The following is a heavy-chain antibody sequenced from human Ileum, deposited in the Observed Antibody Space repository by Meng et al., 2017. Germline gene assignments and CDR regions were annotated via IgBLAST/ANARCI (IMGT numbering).Heavy chain of an antibody. CDR2: IYYSGST. V-gene: IGHV4-59*01. Sequence: GSLRLSCTVSGGSISSYYWSWIRQPPGKGLEWIGYIYYSGSTNYNPSLKSRVTISVDTSKNQFSLKLSSVTAADTAVYYCARVRIAAAGYVFDYWGQGNLVTVSS. J-gene: IGHJ4*02. CDR1: GGSISSYY. CDR3: ARVRIAAAGYVFDY. D-gene: IGHD6-13*01.